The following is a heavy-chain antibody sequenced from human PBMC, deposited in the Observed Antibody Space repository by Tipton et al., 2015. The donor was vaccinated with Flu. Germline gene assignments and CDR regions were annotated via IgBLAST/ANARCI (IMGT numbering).Heavy chain of an antibody. CDR1: GGSISSYY. CDR3: ARVRGDGYNYFDY. D-gene: IGHD5-24*01. J-gene: IGHJ4*02. V-gene: IGHV4-59*01. CDR2: IYYSGST. Sequence: GLVKPSETLSLTCTVSGGSISSYYWSWIRQPPGKGLEWIGYIYYSGSTNYNPSLKSRVTISVDTSKNQFSLKLSSVTAADTAVYYCARVRGDGYNYFDYWGQGTLVTVSS.